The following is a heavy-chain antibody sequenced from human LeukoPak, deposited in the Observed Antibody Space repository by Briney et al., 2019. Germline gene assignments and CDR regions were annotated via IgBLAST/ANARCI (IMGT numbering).Heavy chain of an antibody. CDR1: GVSIRGSSYY. Sequence: SETLSLTCTVSGVSIRGSSYYWGWIRQPPGKGLEWIGSIYYSGSIYYSTSLKSRVSISIDTSKNQFSLKLSSVTAADTAVYYCARHSRLIAARPRFMDVWGQGTTVTVSS. CDR2: IYYSGSI. V-gene: IGHV4-39*01. CDR3: ARHSRLIAARPRFMDV. D-gene: IGHD6-6*01. J-gene: IGHJ6*02.